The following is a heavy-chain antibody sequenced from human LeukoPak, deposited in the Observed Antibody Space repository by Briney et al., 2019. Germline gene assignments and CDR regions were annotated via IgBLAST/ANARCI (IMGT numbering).Heavy chain of an antibody. V-gene: IGHV4-39*07. CDR1: GGSISSSSYY. J-gene: IGHJ3*02. D-gene: IGHD4-17*01. CDR2: IYYSGST. CDR3: ARRGHGDNDAFDI. Sequence: SETLSLTCTVSGGSISSSSYYWGWIRQPPGKGLEWIGSIYYSGSTYYNPSLKSRVTISVDTSKNQFSLKLSSVTAADTAVYYCARRGHGDNDAFDIWGQGTMVTVSS.